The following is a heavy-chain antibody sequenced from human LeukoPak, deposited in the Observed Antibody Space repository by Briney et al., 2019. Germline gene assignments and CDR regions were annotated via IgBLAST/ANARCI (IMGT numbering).Heavy chain of an antibody. J-gene: IGHJ4*02. Sequence: GGSLRLSCAASGFTFSGSAMHWVRQASGEGLEWVGRIISKGNSYATEYAAAVKGRFIISRDDSKNTAYLQMNSLKTEDTAVYFCARFVYGAWADETGGHWGQGTLVTVSS. CDR2: IISKGNSYAT. CDR3: ARFVYGAWADETGGH. CDR1: GFTFSGSA. V-gene: IGHV3-73*01. D-gene: IGHD4/OR15-4a*01.